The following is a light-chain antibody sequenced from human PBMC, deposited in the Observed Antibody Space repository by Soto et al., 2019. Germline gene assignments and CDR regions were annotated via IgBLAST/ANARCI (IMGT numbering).Light chain of an antibody. V-gene: IGLV1-51*02. J-gene: IGLJ1*01. Sequence: QSVLTQPPSVSAAPGQKVTISCSGSSSNIGNNYVSWYQQLPGTAPKALIYENNKRPSGIPDRFSGSKSGTSATLGITGLQTGDEADYYCGTWDSSLSAYVFGTGTKV. CDR1: SSNIGNNY. CDR3: GTWDSSLSAYV. CDR2: ENN.